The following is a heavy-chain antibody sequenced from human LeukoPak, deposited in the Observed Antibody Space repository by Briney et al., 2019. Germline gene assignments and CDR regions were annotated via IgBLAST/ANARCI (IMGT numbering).Heavy chain of an antibody. D-gene: IGHD3-10*01. CDR1: GFTFSSYS. CDR2: ISSSSSYI. Sequence: GRSLRLSCAASGFTFSSYSMNWVRQAPGKGLEWVSSISSSSSYIYYADSVKGRFTISRDNAKNSLYLQMNSLRAEDTAVYYCARARVVRGVLYYFDYWGQGTLVTVSS. J-gene: IGHJ4*02. CDR3: ARARVVRGVLYYFDY. V-gene: IGHV3-21*01.